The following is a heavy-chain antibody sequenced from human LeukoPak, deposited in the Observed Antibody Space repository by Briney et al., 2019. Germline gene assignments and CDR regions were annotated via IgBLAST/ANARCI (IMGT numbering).Heavy chain of an antibody. CDR3: ARRSGRTPNYFDP. CDR2: IYYNGST. V-gene: IGHV4-39*01. D-gene: IGHD6-25*01. Sequence: SETLSLTCTVSGDSISSSSYYWAWIRQPPGKGLEWIGAIYYNGSTFYNPSLESRVTISVDTSKNQFSLKLTSVTAADTAVYYCARRSGRTPNYFDPWGQGTLVTVSS. J-gene: IGHJ5*02. CDR1: GDSISSSSYY.